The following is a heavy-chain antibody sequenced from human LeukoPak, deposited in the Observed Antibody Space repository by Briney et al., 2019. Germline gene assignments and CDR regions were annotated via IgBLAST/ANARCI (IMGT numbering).Heavy chain of an antibody. CDR1: GFTFSSYS. J-gene: IGHJ4*02. D-gene: IGHD3-22*01. CDR3: AREPNYYDSSGYPDY. CDR2: ISSSSSYI. Sequence: GGSLRLSCAASGFTFSSYSMNWVRQALGKGLEWVSSISSSSSYIYYADSVKGRFTISRDNAKNSLYLQMNSLRAEDTAVYYCAREPNYYDSSGYPDYWGQGTLVTVPS. V-gene: IGHV3-21*01.